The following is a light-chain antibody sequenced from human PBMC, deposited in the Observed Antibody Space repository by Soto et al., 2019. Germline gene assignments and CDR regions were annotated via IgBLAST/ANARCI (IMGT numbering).Light chain of an antibody. CDR3: QQYASSPPT. Sequence: EIVLTQSPGTLSLSPGERATLSCRASQSVGRNFLAWYQQKAGQAPRLLIHGASSRATGIPDRFSGSGSGTDFSLTISRLEPEDCAVYYCQQYASSPPTFGGGTKVE. CDR2: GAS. V-gene: IGKV3-20*01. CDR1: QSVGRNF. J-gene: IGKJ4*01.